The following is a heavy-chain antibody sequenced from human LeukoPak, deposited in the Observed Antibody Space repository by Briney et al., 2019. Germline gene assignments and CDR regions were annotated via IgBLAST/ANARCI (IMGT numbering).Heavy chain of an antibody. CDR2: INPNSGGT. J-gene: IGHJ4*02. D-gene: IGHD6-19*01. Sequence: GASVKVSCKASGYTFTGYYIHWVRQAPGQGLEWMGRINPNSGGTNYAQEFQGRVTMTRDTSISTAYMDLSRLRSDDTAVYYCARGPLAGMGSYFDYWGQGTLVTVSS. CDR3: ARGPLAGMGSYFDY. CDR1: GYTFTGYY. V-gene: IGHV1-2*06.